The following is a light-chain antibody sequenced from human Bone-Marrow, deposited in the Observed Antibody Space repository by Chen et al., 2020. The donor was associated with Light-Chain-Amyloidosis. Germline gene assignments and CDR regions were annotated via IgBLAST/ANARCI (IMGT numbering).Light chain of an antibody. Sequence: SYVLTQSSSVSVAPGLTATPACGGNNIGSTSVHWYQQTPGQAPLLVVYDDSDRPSGIPERLSGSNSGNTATLTISRVEAGDEADYYCQVWDRSSDRPVFGGGTKLTVL. V-gene: IGLV3-21*02. J-gene: IGLJ3*02. CDR1: NIGSTS. CDR3: QVWDRSSDRPV. CDR2: DDS.